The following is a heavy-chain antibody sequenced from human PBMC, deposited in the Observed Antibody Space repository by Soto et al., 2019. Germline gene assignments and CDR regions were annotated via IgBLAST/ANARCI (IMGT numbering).Heavy chain of an antibody. V-gene: IGHV3-73*01. CDR2: IRGRPNTDAT. Sequence: GGSLRLSCAASGFRFSDSAIHWVRQASGKGLEWVGRIRGRPNTDATAYAASLKGRFTISRDDSKDTAYLQMNSLKAEDTAVYYCTRYCSGAGCDDAFDIWGQGTMVTVSS. CDR3: TRYCSGAGCDDAFDI. CDR1: GFRFSDSA. D-gene: IGHD2-15*01. J-gene: IGHJ3*02.